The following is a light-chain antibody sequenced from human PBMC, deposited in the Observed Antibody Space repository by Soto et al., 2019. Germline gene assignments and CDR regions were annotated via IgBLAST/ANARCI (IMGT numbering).Light chain of an antibody. J-gene: IGKJ2*01. CDR1: QSVSSD. V-gene: IGKV3-15*01. CDR3: HQYNKWPPRYT. Sequence: EIVMTQSPATLSVSPGERVTLSCRASQSVSSDLAWYQQTPGQAPRLLIYGASTRATGIPARFSGSGSGTEFTLTISSLQSEDFAVYYCHQYNKWPPRYTFGQGTKLEIK. CDR2: GAS.